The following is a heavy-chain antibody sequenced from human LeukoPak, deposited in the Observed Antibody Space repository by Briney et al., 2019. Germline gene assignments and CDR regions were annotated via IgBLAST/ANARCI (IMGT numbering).Heavy chain of an antibody. Sequence: SETLSLTCTVSGYSISSGYYWGWIRHPPGKGLEWIGSIYHSGSAYYNPSLKSRVTISVDTSKNQFSLKLSSVTAADTAVYYCARVDSSYTYFDYWGQGTLVTVSS. J-gene: IGHJ4*02. CDR3: ARVDSSYTYFDY. D-gene: IGHD2-2*02. CDR2: IYHSGSA. V-gene: IGHV4-38-2*02. CDR1: GYSISSGYY.